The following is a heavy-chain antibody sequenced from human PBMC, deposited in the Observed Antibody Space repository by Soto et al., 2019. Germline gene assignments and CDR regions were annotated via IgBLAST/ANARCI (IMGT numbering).Heavy chain of an antibody. J-gene: IGHJ4*02. CDR3: AKEGWPGSYMYYFDY. V-gene: IGHV3-30*18. Sequence: GSLRLSCAASGFTFCSYGMHWVRQAPGKGLVGVAVISSDRSHKYYAESVKGRFTISRDNAKNTLYLQMNSLRAEDTAVYYCAKEGWPGSYMYYFDYWGQGTLVTVSS. CDR2: ISSDRSHK. D-gene: IGHD3-10*01. CDR1: GFTFCSYG.